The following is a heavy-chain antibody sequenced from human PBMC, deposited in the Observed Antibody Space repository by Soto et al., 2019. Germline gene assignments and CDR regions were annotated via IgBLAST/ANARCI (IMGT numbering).Heavy chain of an antibody. CDR1: GGSISSGDYY. V-gene: IGHV4-30-4*01. CDR2: IYYSGST. CDR3: AKGDYYYYYYYGMDV. Sequence: QVQLQESGPGLVKPSQTLSLTCTVSGGSISSGDYYWSWIRQPPGKGRGWIGYIYYSGSTYYNPSLKSRVTISVDTSKNQFSLKLSSVTAADTAVYYCAKGDYYYYYYYGMDVWGQGTTVTVSS. D-gene: IGHD4-17*01. J-gene: IGHJ6*02.